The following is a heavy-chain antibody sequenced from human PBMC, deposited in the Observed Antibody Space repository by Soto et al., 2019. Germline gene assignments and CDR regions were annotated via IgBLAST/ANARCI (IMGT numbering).Heavy chain of an antibody. V-gene: IGHV3-23*01. CDR2: ISGSGGST. CDR3: AICVVVLARPGASDF. Sequence: GVSLRLSCAASGFTFSSYAMSWVRQAPGKGLEWVSAISGSGGSTYYADSVKGRFTISRDNSKNTLYLQMNSLRAEDTAVYYCAICVVVLARPGASDFCDQGLLVT. CDR1: GFTFSSYA. J-gene: IGHJ3*01. D-gene: IGHD6-6*01.